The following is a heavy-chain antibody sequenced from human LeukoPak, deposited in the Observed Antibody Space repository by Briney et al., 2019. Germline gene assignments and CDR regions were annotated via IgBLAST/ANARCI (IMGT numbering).Heavy chain of an antibody. V-gene: IGHV3-48*04. J-gene: IGHJ4*02. D-gene: IGHD3-10*01. CDR2: ISSSGSTI. Sequence: GGSLRLSCAASGFTFSSYSMNWVRQAPGKGLEWVSYISSSGSTIYYADSVKGRFTISRDNAKNSLYLQMNSLRAEDTAVYYCARVKTYYYGSGSYPDYWGQGTLVTVSS. CDR3: ARVKTYYYGSGSYPDY. CDR1: GFTFSSYS.